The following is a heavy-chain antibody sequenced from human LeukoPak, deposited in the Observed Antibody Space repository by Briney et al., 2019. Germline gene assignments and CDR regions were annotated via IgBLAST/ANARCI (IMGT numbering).Heavy chain of an antibody. Sequence: SETLSLTCTVSGGSVSSGSYYWSWIRQPPGKGLEWIGFIYYSGSTNYNPSLKSRVTISVDTSKNQFSLKLSSVTAADTAVYYCARDLRGSSGYFDYWGQGTLVTVSS. CDR2: IYYSGST. CDR1: GGSVSSGSYY. V-gene: IGHV4-61*01. CDR3: ARDLRGSSGYFDY. D-gene: IGHD3-22*01. J-gene: IGHJ4*02.